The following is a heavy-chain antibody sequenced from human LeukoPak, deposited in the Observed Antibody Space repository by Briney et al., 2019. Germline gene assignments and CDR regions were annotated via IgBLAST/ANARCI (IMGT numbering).Heavy chain of an antibody. V-gene: IGHV3-23*01. CDR1: GFTFSSYS. CDR3: AKGGEMATTTYFDY. D-gene: IGHD5-24*01. J-gene: IGHJ4*02. CDR2: ISGSGGST. Sequence: GGSLRLSCAASGFTFSSYSMNWVRQAPGKGLEWVSAISGSGGSTYYADSVKGRFTISRDNSKNTLYLQMNSLRAEDTAVYYCAKGGEMATTTYFDYWGQGTLVTVSP.